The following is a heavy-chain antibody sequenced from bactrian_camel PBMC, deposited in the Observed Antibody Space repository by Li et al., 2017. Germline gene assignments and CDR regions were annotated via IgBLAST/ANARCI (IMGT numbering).Heavy chain of an antibody. Sequence: HVQLVESGGGSVQAGGSLRLSCTASGLNFDDSGMGWYRQAPGNACELVSTISSDDGSIYYTDSVKGRFTISQDSAKNILYLQMHSLKPEDTAMYYCATDEPVVDSWYPFVASPLCLMAYWGHGTQVTVS. CDR3: ATDEPVVDSWYPFVASPLCLMAY. CDR2: ISSDDGSI. V-gene: IGHV3S63*01. CDR1: GLNFDDSG. J-gene: IGHJ4*01. D-gene: IGHD6*01.